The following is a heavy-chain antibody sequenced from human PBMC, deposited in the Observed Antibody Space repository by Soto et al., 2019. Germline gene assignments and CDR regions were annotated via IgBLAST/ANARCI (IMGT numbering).Heavy chain of an antibody. V-gene: IGHV3-72*01. CDR1: GLIFSDYH. J-gene: IGHJ6*02. Sequence: EVQLVESGGGLVQPGGSLRLSCAASGLIFSDYHMDWVRQAPGKGLEWVGRIRRKANSYTTAYAACVKGRFTISRDDSKNSLYLQLNSLKSEDTAVYYCAMLGGWSGGSSGMDVWGQGTTVTVSS. D-gene: IGHD3-10*02. CDR3: AMLGGWSGGSSGMDV. CDR2: IRRKANSYTT.